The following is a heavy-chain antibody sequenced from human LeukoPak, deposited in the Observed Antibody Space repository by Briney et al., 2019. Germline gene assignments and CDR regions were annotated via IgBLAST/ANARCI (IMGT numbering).Heavy chain of an antibody. V-gene: IGHV3-30*04. Sequence: PGRSLRLSCAASGFTFSSYAMHWVRQAPGKGLEWVAVISYDGSNKYYADSVKGRFTISRDNSKNTLYLQMNSLRAEDTAVYYCARTRTYYYDSSGYYLHWGQGTLVTVSS. D-gene: IGHD3-22*01. CDR2: ISYDGSNK. J-gene: IGHJ4*02. CDR1: GFTFSSYA. CDR3: ARTRTYYYDSSGYYLH.